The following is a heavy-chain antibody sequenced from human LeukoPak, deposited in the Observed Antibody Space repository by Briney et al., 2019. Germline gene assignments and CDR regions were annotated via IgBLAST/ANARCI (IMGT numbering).Heavy chain of an antibody. V-gene: IGHV4-61*02. Sequence: TLSLTCTVSGGSISSGSYYWSWIRQPAGKGLEWIGRIYTSGSTNYNPSLKSRVTISVDTSKNQFSLKLSSVTAADTAVYYCARGTGTTKWFDPWGQGTLVTVSS. CDR3: ARGTGTTKWFDP. J-gene: IGHJ5*02. D-gene: IGHD1-1*01. CDR1: GGSISSGSYY. CDR2: IYTSGST.